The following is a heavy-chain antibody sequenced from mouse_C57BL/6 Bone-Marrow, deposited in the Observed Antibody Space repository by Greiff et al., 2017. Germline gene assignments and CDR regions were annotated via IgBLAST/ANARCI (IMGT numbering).Heavy chain of an antibody. CDR2: ISYDGSN. CDR1: GYSITSGYY. V-gene: IGHV3-6*01. J-gene: IGHJ3*01. D-gene: IGHD2-1*01. Sequence: ESGPGLVKPSQSLSLTCSVTGYSITSGYYWNWIRQFPGNKLEWMGYISYDGSNNYNPSLKNRISITRDTSKNQFFLKLNSVTTEDTATYYCAIYGKNGAYWGQGTLGTVSA. CDR3: AIYGKNGAY.